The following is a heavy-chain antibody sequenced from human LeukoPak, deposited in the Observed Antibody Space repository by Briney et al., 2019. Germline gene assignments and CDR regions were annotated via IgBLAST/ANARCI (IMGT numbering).Heavy chain of an antibody. CDR3: AKEESGSYRTQQRPFDY. CDR2: ISSSSHYI. D-gene: IGHD1-26*01. V-gene: IGHV3-21*04. Sequence: GGSLRLSCAASGFTFSSYAMSWVRQAPGKGLEWVSSISSSSHYIYYADSVKGRFTISRDNAKNSLYLQMNSLRAEDTAVYYCAKEESGSYRTQQRPFDYWGQGTLVTVSS. J-gene: IGHJ4*02. CDR1: GFTFSSYA.